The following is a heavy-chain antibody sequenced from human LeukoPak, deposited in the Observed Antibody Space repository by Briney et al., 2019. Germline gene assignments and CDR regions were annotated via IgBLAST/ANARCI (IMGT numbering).Heavy chain of an antibody. CDR1: GGTFSSYT. D-gene: IGHD1-1*01. Sequence: ASVKVSCKASGGTFSSYTISWVRQAPGQGLEWMGRIIPILGIANYAKKFQGRVTITADKSTSTAYMELSSLRSEDTAVYYCARDHGTTFSDYWGQGTLVTVSS. J-gene: IGHJ4*02. V-gene: IGHV1-69*02. CDR2: IIPILGIA. CDR3: ARDHGTTFSDY.